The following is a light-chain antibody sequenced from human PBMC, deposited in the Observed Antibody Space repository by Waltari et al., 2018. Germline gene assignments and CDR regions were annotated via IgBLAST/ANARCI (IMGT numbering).Light chain of an antibody. Sequence: DIQMTQSPSSLSASVGDRVVITCRASQDISTGVAWYQQKPGKAPKRLSSGASGLESGVPSRFSGSGSGTDFTLTISSLQPEDFATYFCQQYYSLSFFGPGTKVDVE. J-gene: IGKJ3*01. CDR2: GAS. CDR3: QQYYSLSF. CDR1: QDISTG. V-gene: IGKV1-NL1*01.